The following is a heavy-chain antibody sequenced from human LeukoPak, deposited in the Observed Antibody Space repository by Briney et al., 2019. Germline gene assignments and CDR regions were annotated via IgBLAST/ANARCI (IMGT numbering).Heavy chain of an antibody. J-gene: IGHJ4*02. CDR1: GFSFSTYG. Sequence: PGASLRLSCAASGFSFSTYGMSWVRQAPGKGLVWVSRINSDGSSTSYADSVKGRFTISRDNAKNTLYLQMNSLRAEDTAVYYCAVGYYFDYWGQGTLVTVSS. CDR3: AVGYYFDY. V-gene: IGHV3-74*01. D-gene: IGHD3-16*01. CDR2: INSDGSST.